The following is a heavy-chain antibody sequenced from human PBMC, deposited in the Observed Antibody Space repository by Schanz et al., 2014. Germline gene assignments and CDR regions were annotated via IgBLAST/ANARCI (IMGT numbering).Heavy chain of an antibody. CDR2: IWYNENNK. J-gene: IGHJ4*02. CDR1: GFTFSSYG. D-gene: IGHD3-16*01. CDR3: ARADYRRKINFDY. Sequence: QVQLVESGGGVVQFGRSLRLSCVASGFTFSSYGMHWVRQAPGKGLEWVAVIWYNENNKYYADSVKGRFTMSRDKSKNTLYLQMNSLRAEYSAVYYCARADYRRKINFDYWGRGTLVTVSS. V-gene: IGHV3-33*01.